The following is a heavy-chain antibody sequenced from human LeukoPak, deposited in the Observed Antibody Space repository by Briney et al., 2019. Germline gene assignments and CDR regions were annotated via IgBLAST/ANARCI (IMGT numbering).Heavy chain of an antibody. CDR3: ARAGTGTTVLFNWFDP. CDR2: INPNSGGT. Sequence: ASVKVSCKASGYTFTGYYMHWVRQAPGQGLEWMGWINPNSGGTNYAQKFQGRVTMTRDTSISTAYMELSRLRSDDTAVYYCARAGTGTTVLFNWFDPWGQGTLVTVSS. J-gene: IGHJ5*02. D-gene: IGHD1-1*01. V-gene: IGHV1-2*02. CDR1: GYTFTGYY.